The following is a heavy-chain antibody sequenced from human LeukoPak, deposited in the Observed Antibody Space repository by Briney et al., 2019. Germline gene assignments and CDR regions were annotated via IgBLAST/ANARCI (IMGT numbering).Heavy chain of an antibody. CDR1: GFTFNNYA. D-gene: IGHD5-18*01. V-gene: IGHV3-23*01. CDR3: VKMGEWIQYYFDY. J-gene: IGHJ4*02. CDR2: FSGSGGGA. Sequence: PGGSLRLSCAASGFTFNNYAMSWVRQTPGKGLEWVSTFSGSGGGAYYADSVKGRFTMSRDNSKNTVYLQMNSLRAEDTAVYYCVKMGEWIQYYFDYWGQGSLVIVSS.